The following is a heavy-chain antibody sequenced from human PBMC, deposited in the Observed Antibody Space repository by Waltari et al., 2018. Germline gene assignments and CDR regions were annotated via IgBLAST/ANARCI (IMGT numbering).Heavy chain of an antibody. Sequence: VQLVESGGGLVQPGGSLRLSCEASGFTFSTYWMCWVRQVPGKGLFWVSTITSDGSRTRYADSVKGRFTISRDNAKNTLYLQTNSLRAEDTAVYYCASHRPGGYGMDVWGHGTTVTVSS. CDR1: GFTFSTYW. D-gene: IGHD2-15*01. J-gene: IGHJ6*02. CDR3: ASHRPGGYGMDV. V-gene: IGHV3-74*01. CDR2: ITSDGSRT.